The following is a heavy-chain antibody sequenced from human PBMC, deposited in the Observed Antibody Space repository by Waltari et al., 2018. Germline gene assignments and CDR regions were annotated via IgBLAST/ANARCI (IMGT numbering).Heavy chain of an antibody. CDR3: ARERITGTYYYYYGMDV. J-gene: IGHJ6*02. CDR1: GGTFSSYA. D-gene: IGHD1-20*01. CDR2: IIPILGIA. V-gene: IGHV1-69*09. Sequence: QVQLVQSGAEVKKPGSSVKVSCKASGGTFSSYAISWVRQAPGQGLEWMGRIIPILGIANDAQKFQGRVTITADKATSTAYMELSSLRSEDTAVYYCARERITGTYYYYYGMDVWGQGTTVTVSS.